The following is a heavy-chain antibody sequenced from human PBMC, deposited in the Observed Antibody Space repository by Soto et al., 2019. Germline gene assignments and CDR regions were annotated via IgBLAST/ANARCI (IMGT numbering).Heavy chain of an antibody. J-gene: IGHJ4*02. CDR2: ISGSGDDT. CDR1: GFTFSNFA. CDR3: ARDRKPYYYDSSELDY. V-gene: IGHV3-23*01. D-gene: IGHD3-22*01. Sequence: PGGSLRLSCVASGFTFSNFAMAWVRQAPGEGLEWVSAISGSGDDTFYADSVKGRFTISRDNSKNTLYLQMNSLRAEDTAVYYCARDRKPYYYDSSELDYWGQGTLVTVSS.